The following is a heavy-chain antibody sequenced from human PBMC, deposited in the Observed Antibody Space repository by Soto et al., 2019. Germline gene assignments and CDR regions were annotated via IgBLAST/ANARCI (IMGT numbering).Heavy chain of an antibody. CDR2: IIPIFGTA. J-gene: IGHJ6*02. CDR1: GGTFSSYA. Sequence: SVKVSCKASGGTFSSYAISWVRQAPRKGLEWMGGIIPIFGTANYAQKFQGRVTITADKSTSTAYMELSSLRSEDTAVYYCASPPPYCSSTSCYGVGGMDVWGQGTTVTVSS. CDR3: ASPPPYCSSTSCYGVGGMDV. D-gene: IGHD2-2*01. V-gene: IGHV1-69*06.